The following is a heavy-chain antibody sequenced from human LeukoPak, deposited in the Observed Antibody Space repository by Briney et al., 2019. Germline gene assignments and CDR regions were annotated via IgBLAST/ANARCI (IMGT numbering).Heavy chain of an antibody. V-gene: IGHV4-59*12. CDR1: GASISRYY. Sequence: SETLSLTCSVSGASISRYYWSWIRQPPGKGLEWIGYFHHSGDTNYSPSLSSRITMSVDTSKNQFSLRLNSVTAADTATYYCARRAAALDSWGQGTLVTVSS. J-gene: IGHJ4*02. CDR2: FHHSGDT. D-gene: IGHD6-13*01. CDR3: ARRAAALDS.